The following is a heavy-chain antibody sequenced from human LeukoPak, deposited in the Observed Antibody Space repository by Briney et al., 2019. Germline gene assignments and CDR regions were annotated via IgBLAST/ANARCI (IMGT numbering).Heavy chain of an antibody. CDR2: ISSSATSI. Sequence: GGSLRLSCAASGFTFSSYWMHWVRQAPGKGLEWISYISSSATSIYYADSVKGRFTISRDNAKNSLYLQMNSLRAEDTALYYCAREFVAGSGYQSDYWGQGTRVTVSS. CDR1: GFTFSSYW. J-gene: IGHJ4*02. CDR3: AREFVAGSGYQSDY. V-gene: IGHV3-48*04. D-gene: IGHD3-22*01.